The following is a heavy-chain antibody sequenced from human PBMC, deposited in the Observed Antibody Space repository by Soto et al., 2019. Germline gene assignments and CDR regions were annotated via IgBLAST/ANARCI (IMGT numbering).Heavy chain of an antibody. CDR2: ISGSGGST. D-gene: IGHD4-17*01. CDR3: AKDWTTVTTSTHDY. Sequence: PGGSLRLSCAASGVTFSSYAMSWVRQAPGKGLEWVSAISGSGGSTYYADSVKGRFTISRDNSKNTLYLQMNSLRAEDTAVYYCAKDWTTVTTSTHDYWGQGTLVTAPQ. CDR1: GVTFSSYA. J-gene: IGHJ4*02. V-gene: IGHV3-23*01.